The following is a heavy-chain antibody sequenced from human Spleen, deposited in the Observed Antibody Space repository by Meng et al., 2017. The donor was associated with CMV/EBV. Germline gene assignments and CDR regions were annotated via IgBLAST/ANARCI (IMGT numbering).Heavy chain of an antibody. J-gene: IGHJ1*01. CDR1: WVTVRTKD. CDR3: ARMEYCSSSSCYGAPFQR. V-gene: IGHV3-53*01. D-gene: IGHD2-2*01. Sequence: SWVTVRTKDMGWVRQAPGKGLDWVSIIYSGGRTYYADSVMGRFTISRDNSKNTLYLQMNSPRAEDTAVYYCARMEYCSSSSCYGAPFQRWGQGTLVTV. CDR2: IYSGGRT.